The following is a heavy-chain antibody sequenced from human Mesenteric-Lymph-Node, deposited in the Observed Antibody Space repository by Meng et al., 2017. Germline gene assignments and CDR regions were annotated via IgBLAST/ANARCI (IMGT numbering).Heavy chain of an antibody. Sequence: GESLKISCAASGFTFSSYAMHWVRQAPGKGLEWVAVISYDGSNKYYADSVKGRFTISRDNSKNTLYLQMNSLRAEDTAVYYCARGVRFGEYRNYYGMDVWGQGTTVTVSS. D-gene: IGHD3-10*01. J-gene: IGHJ6*02. V-gene: IGHV3-30*01. CDR1: GFTFSSYA. CDR3: ARGVRFGEYRNYYGMDV. CDR2: ISYDGSNK.